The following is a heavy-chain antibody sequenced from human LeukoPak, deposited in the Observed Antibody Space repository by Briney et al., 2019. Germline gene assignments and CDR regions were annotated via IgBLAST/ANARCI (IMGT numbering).Heavy chain of an antibody. CDR3: ATSFTVILDVTQN. CDR2: ISSSGSTI. D-gene: IGHD3-22*01. V-gene: IGHV3-48*03. Sequence: GGSLRLSCAASGFTFSSYEMNWVRQAPGKGLEWVSYISSSGSTIYYADSVKGRFTISRDNAKNTLYLQMNSLRAEDTAVYYCATSFTVILDVTQNWGQGTLVTVSS. J-gene: IGHJ4*02. CDR1: GFTFSSYE.